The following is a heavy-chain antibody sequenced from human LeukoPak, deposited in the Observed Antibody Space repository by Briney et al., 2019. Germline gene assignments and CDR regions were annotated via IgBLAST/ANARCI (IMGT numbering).Heavy chain of an antibody. V-gene: IGHV4-39*01. CDR2: IYYSGST. CDR1: GGSISSSSYY. J-gene: IGHJ5*02. Sequence: SETLSLTCTVSGGSISSSSYYWGWIRQPPGKGLEWIGSIYYSGSTYYNPSLKSRVTISVDTSKNQFSLKLSSVTAADTAVYYCARQNPRLDYYDSSGYYSTWGQGTLVTVSS. D-gene: IGHD3-22*01. CDR3: ARQNPRLDYYDSSGYYST.